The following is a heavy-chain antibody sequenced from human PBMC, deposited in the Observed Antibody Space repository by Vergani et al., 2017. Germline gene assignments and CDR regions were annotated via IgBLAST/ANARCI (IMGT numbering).Heavy chain of an antibody. Sequence: QVQLVQSGAEVKKPGASVKVSCTASGYTFTGYYMHWVRQAPGQGLEWMGWINPNSGGTNYAQKFQGRVTMTRDTSISTAYMELSRLRSDDTAVYYCARDGPGPNCSSTSCHYYYYYYMDVWGKGTTVTVSS. D-gene: IGHD2-2*01. CDR3: ARDGPGPNCSSTSCHYYYYYYMDV. CDR1: GYTFTGYY. CDR2: INPNSGGT. J-gene: IGHJ6*03. V-gene: IGHV1-2*02.